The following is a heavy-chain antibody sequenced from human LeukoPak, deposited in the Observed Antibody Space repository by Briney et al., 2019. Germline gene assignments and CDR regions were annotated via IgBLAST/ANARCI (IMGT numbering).Heavy chain of an antibody. D-gene: IGHD5-24*01. CDR2: IYSSGGNI. Sequence: SGGTLRLSCAASGFTFSSYEMNWVRQAPGKGLVRDSYIYSSGGNIYYEDSVKGRFTISRDNAKNSLYLQMNSLRVEDTAVYYCAREGADGYNVGFDYWGQGTLVTVSS. V-gene: IGHV3-48*03. CDR1: GFTFSSYE. CDR3: AREGADGYNVGFDY. J-gene: IGHJ4*02.